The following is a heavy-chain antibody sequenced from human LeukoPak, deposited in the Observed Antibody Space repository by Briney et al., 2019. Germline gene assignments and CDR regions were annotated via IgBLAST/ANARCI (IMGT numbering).Heavy chain of an antibody. CDR3: ATGGYDAFDI. J-gene: IGHJ3*02. Sequence: SETLSLTCAVYGGSFSGYYWSWIRQPPGKGLEWIGEINHSGSTNYNPSLKSRVTISVDTSKNQFSLKLSSVTAADTAVYYCATGGYDAFDIWGPRDNGHRLF. CDR1: GGSFSGYY. CDR2: INHSGST. V-gene: IGHV4-34*01. D-gene: IGHD3-22*01.